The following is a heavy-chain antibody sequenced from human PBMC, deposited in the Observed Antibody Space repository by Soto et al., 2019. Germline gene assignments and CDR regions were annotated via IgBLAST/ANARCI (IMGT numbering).Heavy chain of an antibody. D-gene: IGHD3-16*01. J-gene: IGHJ6*02. CDR3: ARESFPRNTSPGGMDV. Sequence: ASVKVSCKASGYTFTSYYMHWVRQAPGQGLEWMGIINPSGGSTSYAQKFQGRVTMSRDTSTSTVYMELSSLRAADTAVYYCARESFPRNTSPGGMDVWGQGTTVTVSS. V-gene: IGHV1-46*01. CDR2: INPSGGST. CDR1: GYTFTSYY.